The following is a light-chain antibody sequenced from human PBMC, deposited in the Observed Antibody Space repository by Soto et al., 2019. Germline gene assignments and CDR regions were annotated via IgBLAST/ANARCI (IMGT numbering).Light chain of an antibody. CDR3: QQYGSSPRT. V-gene: IGKV3-20*01. Sequence: EIVLTQSPDTLSLSPGEGATLSCRASQSLSSNFLAWYQQRPGQAPRLLIYAASSRATGIPDRFSGSGSGTDFTLTIRRLEPEDFAVYYCQQYGSSPRTCGGGTKVEIK. J-gene: IGKJ4*01. CDR1: QSLSSNF. CDR2: AAS.